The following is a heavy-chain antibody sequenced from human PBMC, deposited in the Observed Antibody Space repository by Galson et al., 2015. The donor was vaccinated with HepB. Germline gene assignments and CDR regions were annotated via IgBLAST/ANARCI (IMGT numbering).Heavy chain of an antibody. D-gene: IGHD2-15*01. J-gene: IGHJ6*02. CDR3: AKGSDTGGRPDYYYGMGV. V-gene: IGHV3-23*01. Sequence: SLRLSCAASGFTFISYAMNWVRQAPGKGLEWVSGISGGGSRTYYADSVKGRITISRDNSKNILYLQMNSLTAEDTAVYYCAKGSDTGGRPDYYYGMGVWGPGTTVIVSS. CDR1: GFTFISYA. CDR2: ISGGGSRT.